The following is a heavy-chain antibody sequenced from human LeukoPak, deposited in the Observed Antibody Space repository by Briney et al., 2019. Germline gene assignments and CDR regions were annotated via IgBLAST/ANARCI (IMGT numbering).Heavy chain of an antibody. D-gene: IGHD2-2*01. CDR2: INHSGST. Sequence: PSETLSLTCAVYGGSLSGYYWSWIRQPPGKGREWIGEINHSGSTNYNPSLKSRVTISVDTSKNQFSLKLSSVTAADTAVYYCARGGDIVVVPAAQSLLYGMDVWGKGTTVTVSS. J-gene: IGHJ6*04. V-gene: IGHV4-34*01. CDR3: ARGGDIVVVPAAQSLLYGMDV. CDR1: GGSLSGYY.